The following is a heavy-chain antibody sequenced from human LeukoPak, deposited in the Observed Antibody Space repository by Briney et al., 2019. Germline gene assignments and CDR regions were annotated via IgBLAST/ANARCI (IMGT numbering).Heavy chain of an antibody. J-gene: IGHJ3*02. CDR3: ARVRGIAARTDAFDI. CDR2: INPNNGGT. Sequence: ASVKVSCKASGYLFTGYYIHWVRQAPGQGLEWMGWINPNNGGTNYAQKFEGRVIMTRDTSISTAYMELSRLRSDDTAVYYCARVRGIAARTDAFDIWGQGTMVTVSS. V-gene: IGHV1-2*02. D-gene: IGHD6-6*01. CDR1: GYLFTGYY.